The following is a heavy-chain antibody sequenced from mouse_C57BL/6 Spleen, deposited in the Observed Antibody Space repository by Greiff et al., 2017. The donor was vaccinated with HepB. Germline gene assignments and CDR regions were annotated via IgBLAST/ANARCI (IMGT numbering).Heavy chain of an antibody. CDR3: ASLITTVVATYNWYFGV. Sequence: VHLVESGPGLVAPSQSLFITCTVSGFSLTSYAISWVRQPSGKGLEWLGVIWTGGGTNSTTAHNSRLGISKDNSKSKVFLKMNRLQTDDTARYYCASLITTVVATYNWYFGVWGTGTTVTVSS. CDR2: IWTGGGT. D-gene: IGHD1-1*01. CDR1: GFSLTSYA. J-gene: IGHJ1*03. V-gene: IGHV2-9-1*01.